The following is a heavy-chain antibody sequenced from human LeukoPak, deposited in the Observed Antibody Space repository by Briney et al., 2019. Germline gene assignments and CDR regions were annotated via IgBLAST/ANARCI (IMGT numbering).Heavy chain of an antibody. CDR2: INHSGST. D-gene: IGHD5-12*01. J-gene: IGHJ4*02. CDR1: GGSFSGYY. V-gene: IGHV4-34*01. CDR3: AGMGGYEDDY. Sequence: SETLSLTCAVYGGSFSGYYWSWIRQPLGKGLEWIGEINHSGSTNYNPSLKSRVTISVDTSKNQFSLKLSSVTAADTAVYYCAGMGGYEDDYWGQGTLVTVSS.